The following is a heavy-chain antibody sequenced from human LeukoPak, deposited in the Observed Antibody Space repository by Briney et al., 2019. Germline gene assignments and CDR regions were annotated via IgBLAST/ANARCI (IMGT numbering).Heavy chain of an antibody. J-gene: IGHJ4*02. V-gene: IGHV3-74*01. CDR3: ARDWSYYDILTGLV. D-gene: IGHD3-9*01. CDR2: INSDGSST. Sequence: GGSLRLSCAASGFIFKTYTMTWVRQAPGKGLVWVSRINSDGSSTSYADSVKGRFAISRDNAKNTLYLQMNSLRAEDTAVYYCARDWSYYDILTGLVWGQGTLVTVSS. CDR1: GFIFKTYT.